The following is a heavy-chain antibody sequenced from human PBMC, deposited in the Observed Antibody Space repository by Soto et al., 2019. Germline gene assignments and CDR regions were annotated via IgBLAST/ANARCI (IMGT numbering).Heavy chain of an antibody. Sequence: ASVKVSCKASGYTFTGYYMHWVRQAPGQGLEWMGWINPNSGGTNYAQKFQGWVTMTRDTSISTAYMELSRLRSDDTAVYYCARDLGDIVVVPTANYYYYGMAVWGQGTTVTVSS. D-gene: IGHD2-2*01. CDR2: INPNSGGT. V-gene: IGHV1-2*04. CDR1: GYTFTGYY. J-gene: IGHJ6*02. CDR3: ARDLGDIVVVPTANYYYYGMAV.